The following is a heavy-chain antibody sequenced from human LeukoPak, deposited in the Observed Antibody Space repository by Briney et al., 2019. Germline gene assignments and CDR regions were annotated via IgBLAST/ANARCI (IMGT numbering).Heavy chain of an antibody. CDR1: GYTFTSYG. CDR3: ARSLGPYYYYGMDV. V-gene: IGHV1-18*04. J-gene: IGHJ6*04. CDR2: ISAYNGNT. Sequence: ASVKVSCKASGYTFTSYGISWVRQAPGQGLEWMGWISAYNGNTNYAQKLQGRVTMTTDTSTSTAYMELRSLRSDATAVYYCARSLGPYYYYGMDVWGKGTTVTVSS.